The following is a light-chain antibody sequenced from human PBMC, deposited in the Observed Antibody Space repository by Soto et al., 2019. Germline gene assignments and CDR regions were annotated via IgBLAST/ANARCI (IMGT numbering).Light chain of an antibody. CDR3: QQYGSSPPIT. CDR1: QSITSTY. Sequence: GLTQSPGTLSLSPGETASLSCRAGQSITSTYLAWYQQKPGQAPRILIYGASSRATGIPDRFSGSGSGTDFTLTISRLEPEDFTVYYCQQYGSSPPITFGHGTRLE. V-gene: IGKV3-20*01. CDR2: GAS. J-gene: IGKJ5*01.